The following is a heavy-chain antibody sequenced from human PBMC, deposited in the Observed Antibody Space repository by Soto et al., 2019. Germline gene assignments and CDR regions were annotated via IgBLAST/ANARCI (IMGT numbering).Heavy chain of an antibody. V-gene: IGHV1-24*01. D-gene: IGHD1-1*01. Sequence: AASVKVSCKVSGYTLTELSMHWVRQAPGKGLEWMGGFDPEDGETIYAQKFQGRVTMTEDTSTDTAYMELSSLRSEDTAVYYCATIGVEVQLEHNDDYWGQGTLVTVSS. CDR1: GYTLTELS. J-gene: IGHJ4*02. CDR3: ATIGVEVQLEHNDDY. CDR2: FDPEDGET.